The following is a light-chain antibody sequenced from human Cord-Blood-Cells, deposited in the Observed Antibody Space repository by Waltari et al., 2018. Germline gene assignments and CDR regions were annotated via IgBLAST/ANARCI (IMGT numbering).Light chain of an antibody. J-gene: IGKJ1*01. V-gene: IGKV3-11*01. CDR1: QSVSSY. CDR3: QQRSNWPSWT. Sequence: EIVLTQSPATLSLSPGERATLSCRASQSVSSYLAWYQQKPGQAPRLLLYDASNRATGIPARFSGSGSVTDFTLTISSLEPEDFAVYYCQQRSNWPSWTFGQGTKVEIK. CDR2: DAS.